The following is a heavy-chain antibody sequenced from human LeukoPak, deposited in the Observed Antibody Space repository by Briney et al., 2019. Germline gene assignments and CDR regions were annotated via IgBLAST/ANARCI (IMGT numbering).Heavy chain of an antibody. D-gene: IGHD3-22*01. CDR1: GYTFTSYY. V-gene: IGHV1-46*01. CDR3: ARDPDLPYYYDSSGYQPFSDY. J-gene: IGHJ4*02. CDR2: INPSGGST. Sequence: GASVKVSCRASGYTFTSYYMHWVRQAPGQGLEWMGIINPSGGSTSYAQKFQGRVTMTRDTSTSTGYMELSSLRSEDTAVYYCARDPDLPYYYDSSGYQPFSDYWGQGTLVTVSS.